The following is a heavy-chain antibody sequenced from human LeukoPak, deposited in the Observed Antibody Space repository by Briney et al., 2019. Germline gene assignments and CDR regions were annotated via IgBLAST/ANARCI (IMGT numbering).Heavy chain of an antibody. CDR2: MNPNGGNT. CDR1: GYTFTSYD. CDR3: ASLPNYSGYESYGMDV. V-gene: IGHV1-8*01. J-gene: IGHJ6*02. Sequence: ASVKVSCKASGYTFTSYDINRVRQATGQGLEWMGWMNPNGGNTGYAQKFQGRVTMTRNTSISTAYMELSSLRSEDTAVYYCASLPNYSGYESYGMDVRGQGTTVTVSS. D-gene: IGHD5-12*01.